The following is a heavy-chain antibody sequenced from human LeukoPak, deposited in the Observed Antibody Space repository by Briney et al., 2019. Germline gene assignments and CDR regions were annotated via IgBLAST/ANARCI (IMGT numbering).Heavy chain of an antibody. CDR2: IYTSGST. CDR3: ARSSSSSWPHLLFQH. J-gene: IGHJ1*01. Sequence: SETLSPTCTVSGGSISSYYWSWIRQPAGKGLEWIGRIYTSGSTNYNPSLKSRVTMSVDTSKNQFSLKLSSVTAADTAVYYCARSSSSSWPHLLFQHWGQGTLVTVSS. V-gene: IGHV4-4*07. CDR1: GGSISSYY. D-gene: IGHD6-13*01.